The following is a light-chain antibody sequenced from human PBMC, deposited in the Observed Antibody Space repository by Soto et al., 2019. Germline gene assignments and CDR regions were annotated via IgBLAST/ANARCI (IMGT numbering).Light chain of an antibody. CDR2: EVS. V-gene: IGLV2-14*01. J-gene: IGLJ1*01. Sequence: SALTQPASVSGSPGQSIAISCTGSSSDVGIYNYVSWYQQHPGKVPKLIIYEVSNRPSGVSNRFSGSKSGNTASLTISGLQAEDEADYYCSSYTTSSTRVFGTGTKVTV. CDR3: SSYTTSSTRV. CDR1: SSDVGIYNY.